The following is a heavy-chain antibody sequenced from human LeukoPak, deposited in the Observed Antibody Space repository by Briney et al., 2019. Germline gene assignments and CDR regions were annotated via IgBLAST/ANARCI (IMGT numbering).Heavy chain of an antibody. CDR3: ARQSYCSSTSCYPFDY. D-gene: IGHD2-2*01. J-gene: IGHJ4*02. Sequence: GESLKISCKGSGYSFTSYWIGWVRQMPGKGLEWMGIIYPGDSDTRYSPSFQGQVTISADKSISTAYLQWSSLKASDTAMYYCARQSYCSSTSCYPFDYWGQGTLVTVSS. CDR1: GYSFTSYW. V-gene: IGHV5-51*01. CDR2: IYPGDSDT.